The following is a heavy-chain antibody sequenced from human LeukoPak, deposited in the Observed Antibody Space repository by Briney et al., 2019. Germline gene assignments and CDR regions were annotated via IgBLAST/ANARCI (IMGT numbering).Heavy chain of an antibody. CDR1: GFTFSSYS. Sequence: KPGGSLRLSCAASGFTFSSYSMNWVRQAPGKGLEWVARIKTKSDGGTTDYAAPVKGRFTISRDDSKNTVYLQMNGLKTEDTAVYYCVSQYFDFWGQGTLVTVSS. CDR3: VSQYFDF. V-gene: IGHV3-15*01. J-gene: IGHJ4*02. CDR2: IKTKSDGGTT.